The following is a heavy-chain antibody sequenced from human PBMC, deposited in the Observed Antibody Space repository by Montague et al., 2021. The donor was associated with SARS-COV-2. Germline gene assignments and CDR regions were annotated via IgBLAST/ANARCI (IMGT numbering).Heavy chain of an antibody. D-gene: IGHD3-3*01. V-gene: IGHV4-34*01. Sequence: SETLSLTCAVYGGSLSGHSWSWVRQAPEKGLEWIGDIGHTGSFKYNPSLKSRVTMSIDAAKNQFSLKLNSMTAADTAVYYCARGADYDFWSGFLRYKWFDPWGLGTPVTVSS. CDR1: GGSLSGHS. CDR3: ARGADYDFWSGFLRYKWFDP. J-gene: IGHJ5*02. CDR2: IGHTGSF.